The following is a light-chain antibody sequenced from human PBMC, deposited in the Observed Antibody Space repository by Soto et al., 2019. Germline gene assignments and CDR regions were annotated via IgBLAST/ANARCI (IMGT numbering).Light chain of an antibody. Sequence: IQLTQSPSSLSASVGDRVTITCRASQGISSYLAWYQQKPGKAPKLLIYAASTLQSGVPSRFSGSGSGTDFPFTISSLQPEDFATYYCQQLNSYPYTFGQGTKLDIK. J-gene: IGKJ2*01. V-gene: IGKV1-9*01. CDR2: AAS. CDR1: QGISSY. CDR3: QQLNSYPYT.